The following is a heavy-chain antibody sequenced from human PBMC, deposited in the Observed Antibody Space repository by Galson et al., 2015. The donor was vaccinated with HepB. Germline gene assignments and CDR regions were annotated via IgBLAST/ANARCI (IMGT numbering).Heavy chain of an antibody. J-gene: IGHJ4*02. CDR3: ARTPTIGTKYFDY. V-gene: IGHV3-7*01. CDR1: GFTINSYW. D-gene: IGHD5-24*01. CDR2: IKQDGSER. Sequence: SLRLSCAVSGFTINSYWMSWVRQVPEKGLEWVASIKQDGSERYYVDSARGRFTISRDNAKNSLYLQMNSLRAEDTAVYYCARTPTIGTKYFDYWGQGTLVTVSS.